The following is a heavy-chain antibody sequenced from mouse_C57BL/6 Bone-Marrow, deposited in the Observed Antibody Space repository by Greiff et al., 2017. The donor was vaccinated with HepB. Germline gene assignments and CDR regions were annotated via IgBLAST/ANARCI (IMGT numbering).Heavy chain of an antibody. J-gene: IGHJ2*01. CDR2: IDPETGGT. CDR3: TRPFYGSTPGY. V-gene: IGHV1-15*01. D-gene: IGHD1-1*01. Sequence: VQLQQSGAELVRPGASVTLSCKASGYTFTDYEMHWVKQTPVHGLEWIGAIDPETGGTAYNQKFKGKAILTADKSSSTAYMELRSLTSEDSAVYYCTRPFYGSTPGYWGQGTTLTVSS. CDR1: GYTFTDYE.